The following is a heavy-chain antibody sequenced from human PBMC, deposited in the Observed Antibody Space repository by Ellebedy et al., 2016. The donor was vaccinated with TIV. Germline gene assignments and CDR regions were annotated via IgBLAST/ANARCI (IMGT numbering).Heavy chain of an antibody. J-gene: IGHJ6*01. V-gene: IGHV4-39*01. CDR2: IYYSGKT. CDR3: ARGSGTYSYYNYGMDV. D-gene: IGHD3-10*01. CDR1: GGSISSRSYY. Sequence: MPGGFLRLSCTVSGGSISSRSYYWAWIRQPPGKGLEWIGSIYYSGKTSYNSSLKSRVVMSVDTSNNMFSLKLSSVTAAGTAVYYCARGSGTYSYYNYGMDVWGLGTTVTVSS.